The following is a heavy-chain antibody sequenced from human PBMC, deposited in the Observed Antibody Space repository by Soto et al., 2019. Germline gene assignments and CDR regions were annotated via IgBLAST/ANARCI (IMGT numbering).Heavy chain of an antibody. CDR3: ARQTEVVAAPSGYYMDV. V-gene: IGHV3-48*01. CDR2: ISSSSSTI. D-gene: IGHD2-15*01. CDR1: GFTFSSYS. J-gene: IGHJ6*03. Sequence: PGGSLRLSCAASGFTFSSYSMNWVRQAPGEGLEWVSYISSSSSTIYYADSVKGRFTISRDNAKNSLYLQMNSLRAEDTAVYYCARQTEVVAAPSGYYMDVWGKGTTVTVSS.